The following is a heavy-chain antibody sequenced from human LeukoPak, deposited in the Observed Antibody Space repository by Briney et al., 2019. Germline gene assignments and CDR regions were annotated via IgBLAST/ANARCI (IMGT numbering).Heavy chain of an antibody. CDR2: TSYGGGT. D-gene: IGHD3-10*01. CDR1: GGSVGSTHY. V-gene: IGHV4-61*01. Sequence: SETLSLTCTVSGGSVGSTHYWSWVRQPPGKALEWIGYTSYGGGTKYNPSLKSRVTMSLDTSKNQFSLNLSSVTAADTAVFYCTRALSMIRGPDYWGPGTLVTVSS. J-gene: IGHJ4*02. CDR3: TRALSMIRGPDY.